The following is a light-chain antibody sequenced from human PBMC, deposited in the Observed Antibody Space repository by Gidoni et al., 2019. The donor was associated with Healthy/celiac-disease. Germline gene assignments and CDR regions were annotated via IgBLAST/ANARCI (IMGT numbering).Light chain of an antibody. V-gene: IGKV1-39*01. Sequence: DIQMTQSPSSLSASVGHRVTITCRASQSISSYLNWYQQKPGKAPKLLIYAASSLQSGVPSRFSGSGSGTDFTLTISSLQPEDFATYYCQQSYSTPGFTFGPGTKVEIK. CDR1: QSISSY. J-gene: IGKJ3*01. CDR2: AAS. CDR3: QQSYSTPGFT.